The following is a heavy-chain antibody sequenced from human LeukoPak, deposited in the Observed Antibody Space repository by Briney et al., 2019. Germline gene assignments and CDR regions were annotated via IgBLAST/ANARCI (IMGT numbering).Heavy chain of an antibody. V-gene: IGHV4-39*01. CDR1: GGSIGSSSYY. CDR3: ARHVGYYGSGSYLDAFDI. CDR2: IYYSGST. J-gene: IGHJ3*02. Sequence: SETLSLTCTVSGGSIGSSSYYWGWIRQPPGKGLEWIGSIYYSGSTYYNPSLKSRVTISVDTSKNQFSLKLSSVAAADTAVYYCARHVGYYGSGSYLDAFDIWGQGTMVTVSS. D-gene: IGHD3-10*01.